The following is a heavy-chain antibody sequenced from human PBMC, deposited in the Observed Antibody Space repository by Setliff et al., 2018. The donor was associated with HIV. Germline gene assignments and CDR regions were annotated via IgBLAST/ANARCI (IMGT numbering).Heavy chain of an antibody. Sequence: PGGSLRLSCVASGFTFNTYEMNWVRQAPGKRLEWISGINWNGGNKGYGDSVKGRFTISRDNAKNFLYLQMNSLRAEDTALYYCARVDCSGGTCYSANYYYYYAMDVWGQGTTVTVSS. CDR1: GFTFNTYE. D-gene: IGHD2-15*01. J-gene: IGHJ6*02. CDR3: ARVDCSGGTCYSANYYYYYAMDV. CDR2: INWNGGNK. V-gene: IGHV3-20*04.